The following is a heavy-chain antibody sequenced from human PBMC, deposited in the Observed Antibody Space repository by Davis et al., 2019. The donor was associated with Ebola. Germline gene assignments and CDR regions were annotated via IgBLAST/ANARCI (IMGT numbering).Heavy chain of an antibody. CDR3: AKADIAVATDNAFDI. CDR1: GFTFDDYA. V-gene: IGHV3-9*01. Sequence: SLKISCAASGFTFDDYAMHWVRQAPGKGLEWVSGISWNSGSIGYADSVKGRFTISRDNAKNSLYLQMNSLRAEDTALYYCAKADIAVATDNAFDIWGQGTMVTVSS. CDR2: ISWNSGSI. D-gene: IGHD6-19*01. J-gene: IGHJ3*02.